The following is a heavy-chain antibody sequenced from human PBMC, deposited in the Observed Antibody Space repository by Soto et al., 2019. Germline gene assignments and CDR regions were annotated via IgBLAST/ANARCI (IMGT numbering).Heavy chain of an antibody. D-gene: IGHD3-10*01. V-gene: IGHV3-30*18. CDR2: ISYDGSNK. Sequence: QVQLVESGGGVVQPGRSLRLSCAASGFTFSSYGMHWVRQAPGKGLEWVAVISYDGSNKYYADSAKDRFTISRDNSKNTLYLQMNSLRAEDTAVYYCAKDRVGPSYYYYGMDVWGQGTTVTVSS. J-gene: IGHJ6*02. CDR1: GFTFSSYG. CDR3: AKDRVGPSYYYYGMDV.